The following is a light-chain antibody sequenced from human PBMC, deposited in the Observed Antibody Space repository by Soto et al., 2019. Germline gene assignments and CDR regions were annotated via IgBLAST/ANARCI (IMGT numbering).Light chain of an antibody. CDR3: QLLGGSRT. J-gene: IGKJ1*01. CDR1: QSVGDNY. Sequence: EIVLTQSPGTLSLSPGERATLSCRASQSVGDNYVGWYQQKPGQGPRLLIYAAYSRATGIPDRFSGSGSGTDFTLTISRLEPEDFAVYYCQLLGGSRTFGQGTKVDIK. V-gene: IGKV3-20*01. CDR2: AAY.